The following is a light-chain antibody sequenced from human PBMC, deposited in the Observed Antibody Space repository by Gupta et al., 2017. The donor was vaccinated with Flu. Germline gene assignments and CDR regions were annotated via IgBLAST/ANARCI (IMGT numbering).Light chain of an antibody. CDR1: QDISNN. J-gene: IGKJ4*01. V-gene: IGKV1-33*01. Sequence: PASLSVSAGERVTITCRASQDISNNLNWYQHKPGKAPKLLLYDASNRETGIPARFSASGSGTDFTFTISSLQPEDVATYYCQQYDNRPLTFGGGTKVEIK. CDR3: QQYDNRPLT. CDR2: DAS.